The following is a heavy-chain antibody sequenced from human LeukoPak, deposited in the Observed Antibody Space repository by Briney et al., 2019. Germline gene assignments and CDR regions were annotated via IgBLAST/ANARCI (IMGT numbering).Heavy chain of an antibody. CDR3: ARTDYGDYAIHWFDP. CDR2: ISAYNGNT. V-gene: IGHV1-18*01. Sequence: ASVKVSCKASGYTFTSYGISWVRQAPGQGLEWMGWISAYNGNTNYAQKLQGRVTMTTDTSTSTAYMELRSLRSDDTAVYYCARTDYGDYAIHWFDPWGQGTLVTVSS. CDR1: GYTFTSYG. D-gene: IGHD4-17*01. J-gene: IGHJ5*02.